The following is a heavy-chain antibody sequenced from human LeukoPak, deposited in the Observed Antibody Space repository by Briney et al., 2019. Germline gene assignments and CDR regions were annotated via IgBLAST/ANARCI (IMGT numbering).Heavy chain of an antibody. CDR1: GFTFSRYS. D-gene: IGHD2-2*01. CDR2: ISSSSSFI. Sequence: GGSLRLSCAASGFTFSRYSMNWVRQAPGKGLEWVTSISSSSSFIYYADSVKGRFTISRDNAKNSLYLQMNSLRAEDTAVYYCARDPPLGSCSTISCPHLDYWGQGTLVTVSS. V-gene: IGHV3-21*01. CDR3: ARDPPLGSCSTISCPHLDY. J-gene: IGHJ4*02.